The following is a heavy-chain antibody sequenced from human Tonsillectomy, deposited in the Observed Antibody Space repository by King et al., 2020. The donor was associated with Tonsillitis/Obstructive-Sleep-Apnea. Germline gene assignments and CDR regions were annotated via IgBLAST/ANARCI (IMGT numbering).Heavy chain of an antibody. D-gene: IGHD6-19*01. V-gene: IGHV4-31*03. CDR3: ARDQSESGGWYGPAYGFDI. CDR1: GVSVSSAGNY. CDR2: IYDTGNT. J-gene: IGHJ3*02. Sequence: VQLQESGPGLVQPSQTLSVICTVSGVSVSSAGNYWNWIRQRPGKGLEWIGYIYDTGNTYYDPSLKSRVTILVDTSKNLLSLKLNSVTAADTAMYYCARDQSESGGWYGPAYGFDIWGQGAMVIVSS.